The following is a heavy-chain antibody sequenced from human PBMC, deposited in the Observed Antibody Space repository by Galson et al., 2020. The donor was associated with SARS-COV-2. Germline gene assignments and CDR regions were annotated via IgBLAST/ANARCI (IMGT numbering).Heavy chain of an antibody. CDR3: ARGEDFDYVWGKYRPSYYFEY. Sequence: ASVKVSCKASGYTFTGYYIHWVRQAPGQGLEWMGWINPNSGGTHFAQKFQGRVTMTGDTSIITAYMELSRLRSDDTAIYYCARGEDFDYVWGKYRPSYYFEYWGQGTPVTVSS. J-gene: IGHJ4*02. D-gene: IGHD3-16*02. V-gene: IGHV1-2*02. CDR2: INPNSGGT. CDR1: GYTFTGYY.